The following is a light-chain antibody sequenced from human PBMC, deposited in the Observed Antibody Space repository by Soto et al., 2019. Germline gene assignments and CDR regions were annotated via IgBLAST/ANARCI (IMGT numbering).Light chain of an antibody. Sequence: QSSLTQPASVSGSPGQSITISCTGTSSDVGGYKYVSWYQHHPGKAPKLMIYEVSNRPSGVSNRFSGSKSGNTASLTISGLQAEDEADYYCSSHTSSSTWVFGGGTKLTVL. J-gene: IGLJ3*02. CDR3: SSHTSSSTWV. CDR2: EVS. V-gene: IGLV2-14*01. CDR1: SSDVGGYKY.